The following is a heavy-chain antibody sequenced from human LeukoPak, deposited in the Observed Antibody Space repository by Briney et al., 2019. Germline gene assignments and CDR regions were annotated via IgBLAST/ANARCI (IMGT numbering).Heavy chain of an antibody. D-gene: IGHD6-19*01. J-gene: IGHJ4*02. Sequence: PGGSLRLSCAASGFTFDDYAMRWVRHAPGKGLEWVSGISWNSGSIGYADSVKGRFTISRDNAKNSLYLQMNSLRAEDTALYYCAKGGVIAVAEFDYWGQGTLVTVSS. V-gene: IGHV3-9*01. CDR1: GFTFDDYA. CDR3: AKGGVIAVAEFDY. CDR2: ISWNSGSI.